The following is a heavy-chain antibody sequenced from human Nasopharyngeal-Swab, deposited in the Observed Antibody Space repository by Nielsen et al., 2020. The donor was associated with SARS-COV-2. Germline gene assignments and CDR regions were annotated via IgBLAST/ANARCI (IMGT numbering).Heavy chain of an antibody. D-gene: IGHD5-12*01. CDR3: AKEDIVATMFQIGYYFDY. Sequence: WIRQPPGKGLEWVAVISYDGSNKYYADSVKGRFTISRDNSKNTLYLQMNSLRAEDTAVYYCAKEDIVATMFQIGYYFDYWGQGTLVIVSS. V-gene: IGHV3-30*18. CDR2: ISYDGSNK. J-gene: IGHJ4*02.